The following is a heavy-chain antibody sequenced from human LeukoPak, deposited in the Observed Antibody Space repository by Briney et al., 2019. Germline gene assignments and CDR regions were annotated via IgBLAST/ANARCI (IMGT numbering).Heavy chain of an antibody. CDR1: GFTFGSYS. J-gene: IGHJ4*02. CDR3: ARAPDFVVVPASDY. D-gene: IGHD2-2*01. CDR2: ISTSSSYK. V-gene: IGHV3-21*01. Sequence: GGSPRLSCAASGFTFGSYSMNWVRQAPGKGLEWVSSISTSSSYKYYADSIKGRFTISRDNAKDSLYLEMNSLRVEDTAVYFCARAPDFVVVPASDYWGQGTLVTVSS.